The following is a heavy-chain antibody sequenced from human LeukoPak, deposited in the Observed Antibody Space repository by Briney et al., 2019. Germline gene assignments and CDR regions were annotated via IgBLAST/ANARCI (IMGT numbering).Heavy chain of an antibody. CDR2: IYYSGST. V-gene: IGHV4-31*03. CDR1: GGSISMGGYY. Sequence: SETLSLTCTVSGGSISMGGYYWGWIRQHPGKGLEWIAYIYYSGSTYYNPSLKSRVTISVDTSKNQFSLKLSSVTAADTAVYYCATVSLPLSFDYWGQGSLVTVSS. J-gene: IGHJ4*02. D-gene: IGHD2/OR15-2a*01. CDR3: ATVSLPLSFDY.